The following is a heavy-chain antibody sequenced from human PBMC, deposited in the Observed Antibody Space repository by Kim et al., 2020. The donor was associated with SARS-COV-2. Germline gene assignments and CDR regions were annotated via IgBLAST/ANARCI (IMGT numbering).Heavy chain of an antibody. CDR1: GFTFSSYW. D-gene: IGHD2-2*01. CDR3: ARDCSSTSCYRAAFDP. V-gene: IGHV3-7*01. CDR2: IKQDGSEK. Sequence: LSLTCAASGFTFSSYWMSWVRQAPGKGLEWVANIKQDGSEKYYVDSVKGRFTISRDNAKNSLYLQMSSLRVEDTAVYYCARDCSSTSCYRAAFDPWGQGTLVTVSS. J-gene: IGHJ5*02.